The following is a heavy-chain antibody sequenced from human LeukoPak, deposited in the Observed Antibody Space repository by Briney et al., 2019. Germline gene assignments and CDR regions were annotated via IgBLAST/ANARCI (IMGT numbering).Heavy chain of an antibody. V-gene: IGHV3-7*03. J-gene: IGHJ5*02. CDR2: IKVDGSEK. D-gene: IGHD1-26*01. Sequence: GGSLRLSCAASGFTFNTYWMSWVRQAPGKGLEWVANIKVDGSEKYYVDSVKGRFTISRDNAKNSLYLQMNSLRAEDTALYYCAKRSYPGGFDPWGQGTLVTVSS. CDR3: AKRSYPGGFDP. CDR1: GFTFNTYW.